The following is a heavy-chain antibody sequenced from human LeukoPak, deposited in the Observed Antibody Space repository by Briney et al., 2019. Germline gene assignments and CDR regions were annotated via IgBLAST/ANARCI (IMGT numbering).Heavy chain of an antibody. CDR3: AKDLGSSDHPFDY. V-gene: IGHV3-30*02. CDR1: GFTFSSYG. D-gene: IGHD3-10*01. J-gene: IGHJ4*02. CDR2: IRYDGSNK. Sequence: GGSLRLSCAASGFTFSSYGMHWVRQAPGKGLEWVAFIRYDGSNKYYADSVKGRFTISRDNSKNTLYLQMNSLRAEDTAVYYCAKDLGSSDHPFDYWGQGTLVTVSS.